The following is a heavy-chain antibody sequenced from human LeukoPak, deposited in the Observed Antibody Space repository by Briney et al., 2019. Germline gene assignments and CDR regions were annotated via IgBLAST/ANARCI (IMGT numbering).Heavy chain of an antibody. Sequence: GGSLRLSCAASGFTFSSYAMHWVRQAPGKGLEWVAVISYDGSNKYYADSVKGRFAISRDNSKNTLYLQMNSLRAEDTAVYYCAKDLGGKPYYYYGMDVWGQGTTVTVSS. V-gene: IGHV3-30*09. J-gene: IGHJ6*02. CDR3: AKDLGGKPYYYYGMDV. CDR2: ISYDGSNK. CDR1: GFTFSSYA.